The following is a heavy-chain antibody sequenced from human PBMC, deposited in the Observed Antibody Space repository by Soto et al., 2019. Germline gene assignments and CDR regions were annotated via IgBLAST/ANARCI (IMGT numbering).Heavy chain of an antibody. V-gene: IGHV1-46*02. Sequence: QVQLVQSGAEVRKPGASVRLSCETSGYNFNQYYIHWVRQDPGQELVWMGIINLGGGTTEYAHKFSGRVTVTGDTSTCTAYKQLSSLRSEDTAVYFCARGPDVCDVARWDYWGQGTLVTVSS. J-gene: IGHJ4*02. CDR2: INLGGGTT. CDR3: ARGPDVCDVARWDY. D-gene: IGHD2-21*02. CDR1: GYNFNQYY.